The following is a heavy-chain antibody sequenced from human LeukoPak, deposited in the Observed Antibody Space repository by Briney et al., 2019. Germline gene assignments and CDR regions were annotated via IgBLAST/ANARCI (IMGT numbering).Heavy chain of an antibody. CDR1: GFTFSSYS. CDR3: ARVRGGYNPYYFDY. D-gene: IGHD5-24*01. CDR2: ISSSSSYI. Sequence: KPGGSLRLSCAASGFTFSSYSMNWVRQAPGKGLEWVSSISSSSSYIYYADSVKGRFTISRDNAKNSLYLQMNSLRAEDTAVYYCARVRGGYNPYYFDYWGQGTLVTVSS. J-gene: IGHJ4*02. V-gene: IGHV3-21*01.